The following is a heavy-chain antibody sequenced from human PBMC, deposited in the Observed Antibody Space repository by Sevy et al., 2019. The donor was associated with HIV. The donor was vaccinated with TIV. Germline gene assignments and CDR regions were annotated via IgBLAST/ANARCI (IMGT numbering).Heavy chain of an antibody. CDR2: IDSRSSNI. D-gene: IGHD5-12*01. Sequence: GGSLRLSCAASGFTFSSYSMNWVRQAPGKGLEWLSYIDSRSSNIYYADSVKGRFTVSRDNAKNSLYVQINSLRGEDTAVYYCAREGGYTDQGMDVWGQGTTVTVSS. CDR1: GFTFSSYS. J-gene: IGHJ6*02. CDR3: AREGGYTDQGMDV. V-gene: IGHV3-48*01.